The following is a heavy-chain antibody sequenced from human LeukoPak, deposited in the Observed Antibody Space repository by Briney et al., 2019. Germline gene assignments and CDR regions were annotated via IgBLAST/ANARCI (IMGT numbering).Heavy chain of an antibody. CDR1: GFTFSEYD. D-gene: IGHD1-26*01. CDR3: ARDASGSSTGLIDS. CDR2: ISTSSYYI. V-gene: IGHV3-21*01. Sequence: SGGSLRLSCAASGFTFSEYDMNWVRQAPGKGLEWVSYISTSSYYIYYADSVKGRFTISRDDAKNSLYLQMHSLRTEDTAVYYCARDASGSSTGLIDSWGQGTLVTVSS. J-gene: IGHJ4*02.